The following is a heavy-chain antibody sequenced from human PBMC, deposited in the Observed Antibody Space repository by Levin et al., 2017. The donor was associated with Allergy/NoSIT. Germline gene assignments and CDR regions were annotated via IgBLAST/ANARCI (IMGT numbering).Heavy chain of an antibody. V-gene: IGHV3-30*18. CDR3: AKDLSSSWYYQYYYYDYGMDV. D-gene: IGHD6-13*01. J-gene: IGHJ6*02. CDR1: GFTFSSYG. Sequence: GGSLRLSCAASGFTFSSYGMHWVRQAPGKGLEWVAVISYDGSNKYYADSVKGRFTISRDNSKNTLYLQMNSLRAEDTAVYYCAKDLSSSWYYQYYYYDYGMDVWGQGTTVTVSS. CDR2: ISYDGSNK.